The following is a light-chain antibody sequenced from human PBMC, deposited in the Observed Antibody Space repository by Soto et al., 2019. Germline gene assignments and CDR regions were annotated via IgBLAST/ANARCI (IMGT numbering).Light chain of an antibody. Sequence: QSALTQPASVSGSPGQSITISCTGTSSDVGSYNLVSWYQQHPGKAPKLIIYERSGRPSGVSDRFSGSKSGNTASLTISGLPDEDEADYYCCSYAGSFTYVFGTGTKLTVL. CDR2: ERS. CDR3: CSYAGSFTYV. J-gene: IGLJ1*01. V-gene: IGLV2-23*01. CDR1: SSDVGSYNL.